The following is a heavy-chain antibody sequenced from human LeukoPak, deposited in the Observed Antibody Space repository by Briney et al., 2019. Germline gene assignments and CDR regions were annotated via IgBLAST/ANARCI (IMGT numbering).Heavy chain of an antibody. CDR2: IYSGGNI. CDR3: AKDVAGDPTIDY. Sequence: GGSLRLSCAASGFTVSSNYMSWVRQAPGKGLEWVSVIYSGGNIYYADSVKGRFTISRDNSENTLYLQMNSLRAEDTAVYYCAKDVAGDPTIDYWGQGTLVTVSS. CDR1: GFTVSSNY. D-gene: IGHD2-21*02. V-gene: IGHV3-53*05. J-gene: IGHJ4*02.